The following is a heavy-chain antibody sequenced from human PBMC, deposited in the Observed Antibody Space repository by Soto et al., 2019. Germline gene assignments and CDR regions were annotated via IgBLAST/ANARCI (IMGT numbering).Heavy chain of an antibody. Sequence: QVQLQESGPGLVKPSGTLSLTCAVSGGSISSRNWWSWVRQPPGKGLEWIGEIYPSGSTNYNPSLKSRVTISLDKSRNQFSLHRSSVTAADTAVYHCATDYGGDSGAYGNWGQGTLVTVSS. CDR3: ATDYGGDSGAYGN. J-gene: IGHJ4*02. V-gene: IGHV4-4*02. CDR2: IYPSGST. D-gene: IGHD2-21*02. CDR1: GGSISSRNW.